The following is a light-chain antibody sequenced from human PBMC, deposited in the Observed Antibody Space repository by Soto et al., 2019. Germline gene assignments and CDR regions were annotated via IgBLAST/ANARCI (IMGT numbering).Light chain of an antibody. J-gene: IGKJ1*01. Sequence: DIQMTQSPSSLSASVGDRVTITCRASQDLSNYLAWYQQKPGKVPKLLIYAASTLHSGVPSRFSGSGSGTDFTLTIICLQPEDVANYYCQNYNGAPWTFGQGTQVEI. CDR1: QDLSNY. V-gene: IGKV1-27*01. CDR2: AAS. CDR3: QNYNGAPWT.